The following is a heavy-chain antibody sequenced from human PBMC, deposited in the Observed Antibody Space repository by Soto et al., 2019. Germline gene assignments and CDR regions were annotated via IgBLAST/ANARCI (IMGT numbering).Heavy chain of an antibody. CDR2: IHYSGTT. Sequence: PSETLSLTCTVSGTSISSYYWSWIRQPPGKGLEWMTNIHYSGTTNYSPSLARRVTLPVDTSKNKFYLKMTSVTAADRAIYFCARYNSYAIDYWGGGTLVAVYS. V-gene: IGHV4-59*01. D-gene: IGHD2-8*01. CDR1: GTSISSYY. CDR3: ARYNSYAIDY. J-gene: IGHJ4*02.